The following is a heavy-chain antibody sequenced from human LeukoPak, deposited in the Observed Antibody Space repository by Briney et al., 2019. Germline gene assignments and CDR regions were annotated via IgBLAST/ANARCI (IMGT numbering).Heavy chain of an antibody. CDR1: GGSISGYF. CDR2: IHGSGST. V-gene: IGHV4-4*07. J-gene: IGHJ1*01. CDR3: ARGAVTNDFQH. D-gene: IGHD2-8*01. Sequence: PSETLSLTCTVSGGSISGYFWSWVRQPAGERLEWMGRIHGSGSTNFNPSLNSRVTLSLDMSKNQIYLKLSSVTAADTAVYYCARGAVTNDFQHWGQGTLVTVSS.